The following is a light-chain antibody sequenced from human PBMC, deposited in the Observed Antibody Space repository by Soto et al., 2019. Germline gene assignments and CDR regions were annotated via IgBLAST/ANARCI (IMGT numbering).Light chain of an antibody. CDR2: GAS. J-gene: IGKJ1*01. V-gene: IGKV3-15*01. CDR1: QSVSSN. Sequence: LTRSPGTLCLSPGERATLSCRASQSVSSNLAWYQQKPGRAPRLLIYGASTRATGIPARFSGSGSGAEFTLTISSLQSEDFAVYYCQQYHNWPPWTFGQGTKVDIK. CDR3: QQYHNWPPWT.